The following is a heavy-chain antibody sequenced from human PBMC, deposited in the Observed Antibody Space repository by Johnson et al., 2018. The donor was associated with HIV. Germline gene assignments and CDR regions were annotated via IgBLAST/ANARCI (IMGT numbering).Heavy chain of an antibody. D-gene: IGHD4/OR15-4a*01. J-gene: IGHJ3*02. V-gene: IGHV3-30*14. CDR1: GFTFSMYS. CDR3: ARAGWANGAFDI. Sequence: QVQLVESGGGVVQPGRSLRLSCAASGFTFSMYSMHWVRQAPGKGLEWVALISYDGSNEYYADSVKGRFTISRDNSKNTLYLQMGSLRAEDMAVYYCARAGWANGAFDIWGQGTMVTVSS. CDR2: ISYDGSNE.